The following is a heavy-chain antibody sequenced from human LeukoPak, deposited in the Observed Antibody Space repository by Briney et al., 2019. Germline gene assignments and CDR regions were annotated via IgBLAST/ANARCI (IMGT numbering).Heavy chain of an antibody. CDR3: ARDRSTMVRGVNDY. Sequence: ASVKVSCKASGYTFTGYYMHWVRQAPGQGPEWMGWISAYNGNTNYAQKLQGRVTMTTDTSTSTAYMELRSLRSDDTAVYYCARDRSTMVRGVNDYWGQGTLVTVSS. V-gene: IGHV1-18*04. CDR1: GYTFTGYY. D-gene: IGHD3-10*01. CDR2: ISAYNGNT. J-gene: IGHJ4*02.